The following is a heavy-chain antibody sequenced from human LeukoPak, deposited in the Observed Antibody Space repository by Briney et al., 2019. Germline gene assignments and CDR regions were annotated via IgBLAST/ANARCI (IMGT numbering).Heavy chain of an antibody. V-gene: IGHV4-4*02. J-gene: IGHJ5*02. Sequence: IPSGTLSLTCAVSGGSISSSNWWSWVRQPPGKGLEWIGEIYHSGSTNYNPSLKSRVTISVDKSKNQFSLKLSSVTAADTAVYYCAREAPGYCSSTSCSPRGQGTLVTVSS. D-gene: IGHD2-2*01. CDR3: AREAPGYCSSTSCSP. CDR1: GGSISSSNW. CDR2: IYHSGST.